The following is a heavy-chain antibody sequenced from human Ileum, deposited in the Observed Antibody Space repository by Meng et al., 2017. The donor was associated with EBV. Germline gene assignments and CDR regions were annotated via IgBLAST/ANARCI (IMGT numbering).Heavy chain of an antibody. CDR1: GGPISSSNYC. CDR2: ICYTDYT. CDR3: AMGPDYAKTGY. V-gene: IGHV4-39*01. Sequence: ASGHGFVNPSETLSLTLSVSGGPISSSNYCWGWIRQPPGKGLEWIQSICYTDYTYYNPSLKSRVTISADKSKNQFSLRLNSLTAADTAVYYCAMGPDYAKTGYWGQGTLVTVSS. J-gene: IGHJ4*02. D-gene: IGHD4-17*01.